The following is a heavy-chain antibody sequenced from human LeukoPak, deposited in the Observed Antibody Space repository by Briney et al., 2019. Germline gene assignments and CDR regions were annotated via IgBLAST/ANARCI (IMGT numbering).Heavy chain of an antibody. D-gene: IGHD3-3*01. J-gene: IGHJ4*02. V-gene: IGHV4-59*01. Sequence: SETLSLTCTVSGVSISSYYWSWVRQPPGKGLEWIGYIYYSGSTNYNPSLKSRVTISVDTSKKQFFLNLSSVTAADTAVYYCTRVGFWSGYYHFDSWGQGTLVTVSS. CDR3: TRVGFWSGYYHFDS. CDR2: IYYSGST. CDR1: GVSISSYY.